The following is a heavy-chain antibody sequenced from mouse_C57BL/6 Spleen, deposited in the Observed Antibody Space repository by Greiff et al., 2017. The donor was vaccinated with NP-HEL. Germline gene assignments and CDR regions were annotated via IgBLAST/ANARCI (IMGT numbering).Heavy chain of an antibody. CDR2: INPSNGGT. CDR1: GYTFTSYW. V-gene: IGHV1-53*01. Sequence: QVQLQQPGTELVKPGASVKLSCKASGYTFTSYWMHWVKQRPGQGLEWIGNINPSNGGTNYNEKFKSKATLTVDKSSSTAYMQLSSLTSEDSAVYYCARSKLYYGSSPSYFDVWGTGTTVTVSS. D-gene: IGHD1-1*01. J-gene: IGHJ1*03. CDR3: ARSKLYYGSSPSYFDV.